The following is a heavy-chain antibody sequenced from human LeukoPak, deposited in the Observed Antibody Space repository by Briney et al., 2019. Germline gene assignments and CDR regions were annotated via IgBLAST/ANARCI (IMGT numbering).Heavy chain of an antibody. V-gene: IGHV1-2*02. D-gene: IGHD3-10*01. CDR1: GYTFTDYY. J-gene: IGHJ4*02. CDR2: INPNGGDT. CDR3: ARDRSVLTMVWFDY. Sequence: ASVKVSCKASGYTFTDYYMHWVRQAPGQGLEWMGWINPNGGDTNYAHKFQGRVTMTRDTSISTAYMELSSLRSDDTALYYCARDRSVLTMVWFDYWGQGTLVTVSS.